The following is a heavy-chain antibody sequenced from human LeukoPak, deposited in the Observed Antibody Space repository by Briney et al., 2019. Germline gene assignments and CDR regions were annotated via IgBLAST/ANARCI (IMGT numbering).Heavy chain of an antibody. J-gene: IGHJ4*02. D-gene: IGHD3-10*01. CDR1: GGSISSSSYY. CDR3: ARLIYYGSGRVDY. V-gene: IGHV4-39*01. Sequence: SETLSLTYTVSGGSISSSSYYWGWIRQPPGKGLEWIGSIYYSGSTYYNPSLKSRVTISVDTSKNQFSLKLSSVTAADTAVYYCARLIYYGSGRVDYWGQGTLVTVSS. CDR2: IYYSGST.